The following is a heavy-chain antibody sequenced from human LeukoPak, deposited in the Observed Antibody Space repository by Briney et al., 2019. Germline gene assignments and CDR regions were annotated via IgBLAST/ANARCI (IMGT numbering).Heavy chain of an antibody. D-gene: IGHD4-23*01. V-gene: IGHV6-1*01. Sequence: SQTLSLTCAISGDSVSSYDAAWNWIRQSPSRGLEWLGRTYYRSKWYYDYAVSVKSRITINPDTSKNQISLQLNSVTPDDTAVFYCAREPSGHSGSFDSWGQGTLVTVSS. CDR2: TYYRSKWYY. J-gene: IGHJ4*02. CDR3: AREPSGHSGSFDS. CDR1: GDSVSSYDAA.